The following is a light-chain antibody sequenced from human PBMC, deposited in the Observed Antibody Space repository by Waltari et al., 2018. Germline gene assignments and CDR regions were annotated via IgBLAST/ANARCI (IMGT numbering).Light chain of an antibody. J-gene: IGKJ5*01. CDR1: HSITTN. V-gene: IGKV3-15*01. CDR3: QQYNDWPLT. Sequence: ETVMTQSPATLSVSPGERATLSCRASHSITTNLAWYQQKPGQAPRLLIYAASTRATGIPASFSGSGSGTEFTLTISSLQSEDCAVYYCQQYNDWPLTFGQGTRLDIK. CDR2: AAS.